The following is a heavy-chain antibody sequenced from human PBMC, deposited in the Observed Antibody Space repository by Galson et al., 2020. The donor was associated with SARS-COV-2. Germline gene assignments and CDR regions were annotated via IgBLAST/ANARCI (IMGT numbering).Heavy chain of an antibody. Sequence: GGSLRLSCAASGFTFSSYDMHWVRQATGKGLEWVSAIGTVGDTYYPGSVKGRFTISRENTKNSLYLQMNSLRAGDTAVYYCARADVLRFLPYYYYYMDVWGKGTTVTVSS. CDR1: GFTFSSYD. D-gene: IGHD3-3*01. CDR2: IGTVGDT. J-gene: IGHJ6*03. V-gene: IGHV3-13*01. CDR3: ARADVLRFLPYYYYYMDV.